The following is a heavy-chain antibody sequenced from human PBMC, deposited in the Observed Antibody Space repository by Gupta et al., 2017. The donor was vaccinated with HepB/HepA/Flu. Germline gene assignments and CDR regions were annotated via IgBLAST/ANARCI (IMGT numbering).Heavy chain of an antibody. V-gene: IGHV3-15*01. J-gene: IGHJ6*03. Sequence: EVQLVESGGGLVKPGGSLRLSGAASGCTFSNAWTSWVRQAPGKGLEWVGRIKSKTDGGTTDYAAPVKGRFTISRDDSKNTLYLQINSLKTEDTAVYYCTTAENYDFWTDYYYMDVWGKGTTVTVSS. CDR2: IKSKTDGGTT. CDR1: GCTFSNAW. CDR3: TTAENYDFWTDYYYMDV. D-gene: IGHD3-3*01.